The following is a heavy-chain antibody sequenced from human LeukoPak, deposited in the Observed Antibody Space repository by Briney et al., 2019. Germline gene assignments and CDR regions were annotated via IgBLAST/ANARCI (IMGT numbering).Heavy chain of an antibody. J-gene: IGHJ3*02. V-gene: IGHV3-23*01. Sequence: PGGSLRLSCAASGFTFSSYAMNWVRQAPGKGLEWVSAISGSGSTTYYADSVKGRFTISRDNSKNTLFLQMNSLTAEDTAIYSCARPRLEYCSGGSCFDAFDIWGQGTMVTVS. CDR1: GFTFSSYA. CDR3: ARPRLEYCSGGSCFDAFDI. D-gene: IGHD2-15*01. CDR2: ISGSGSTT.